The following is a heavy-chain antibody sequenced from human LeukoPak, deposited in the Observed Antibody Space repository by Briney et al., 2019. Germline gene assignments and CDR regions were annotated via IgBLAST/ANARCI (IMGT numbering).Heavy chain of an antibody. CDR1: GYTFTGYY. CDR3: ARDEGYYDSSGYYYYFDY. V-gene: IGHV1-2*02. CDR2: INPNSDGT. J-gene: IGHJ4*02. Sequence: GASVKVSCKASGYTFTGYYMRWVRQAPGQGLEWMGWINPNSDGTNYAQKFKGRVTMTRDTSISTAYMELSRLRSDDTAVYYCARDEGYYDSSGYYYYFDYWGQGTLVTVSS. D-gene: IGHD3-22*01.